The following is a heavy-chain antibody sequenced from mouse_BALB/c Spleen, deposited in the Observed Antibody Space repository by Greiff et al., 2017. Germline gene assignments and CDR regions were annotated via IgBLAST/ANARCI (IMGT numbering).Heavy chain of an antibody. J-gene: IGHJ3*01. CDR3: ARERYYGSSQFAY. CDR2: ISDGGSYT. Sequence: EVHLVESGGGLVKPGGSLKLSCAASGFTFSDYYMYWVRQTPEKRLEWVATISDGGSYTYYPDSVKGRFTISRDNAKNNLYLQMSSLKSEDTAMYYCARERYYGSSQFAYWGQGTLVTVSA. CDR1: GFTFSDYY. V-gene: IGHV5-4*02. D-gene: IGHD1-1*01.